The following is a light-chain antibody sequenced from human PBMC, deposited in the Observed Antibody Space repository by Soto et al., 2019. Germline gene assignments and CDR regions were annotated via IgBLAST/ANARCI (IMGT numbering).Light chain of an antibody. CDR3: QQYGYSPWT. Sequence: EIVLTQSPGTLSLSPGERATLSCRASQTVSINYLAWYQQKPGQAPRLLVYGASSRATGIPDRFSGSGSGTDFTLTISRLEPEDFVVYYCQQYGYSPWTFGRGTKVEIK. J-gene: IGKJ1*01. V-gene: IGKV3-20*01. CDR1: QTVSINY. CDR2: GAS.